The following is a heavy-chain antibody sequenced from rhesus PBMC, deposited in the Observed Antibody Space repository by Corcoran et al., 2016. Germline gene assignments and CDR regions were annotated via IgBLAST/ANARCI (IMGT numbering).Heavy chain of an antibody. CDR3: ARGRSLTFDY. Sequence: QLQLQESGPGLVKPSGTLSVTCAVPGGSLRRSQWTWIRQAPGKGLEWLGYIYGSGSATNYNPSLKSRVTLSGDTSKNQLSLNLSSVTAADTAVYYCARGRSLTFDYWGQGVLVTVSS. V-gene: IGHV4-169*01. D-gene: IGHD1-44*02. CDR2: IYGSGSAT. CDR1: GGSLRRSQ. J-gene: IGHJ4*01.